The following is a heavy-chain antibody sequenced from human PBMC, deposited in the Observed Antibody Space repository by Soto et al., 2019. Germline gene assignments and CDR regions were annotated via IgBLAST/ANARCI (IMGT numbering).Heavy chain of an antibody. CDR1: VFTCSSYG. Sequence: SLKICCAASVFTCSSYGMHWVRQAPGKGLEWVAVISYDGSNKYYEDSVKGRFTISRDNSKNTLYLQMNRLRAEDTAVYYCAKDSYASYSSGWSYWGKGTLVTVSS. D-gene: IGHD6-19*01. V-gene: IGHV3-30*18. CDR3: AKDSYASYSSGWSY. J-gene: IGHJ4*02. CDR2: ISYDGSNK.